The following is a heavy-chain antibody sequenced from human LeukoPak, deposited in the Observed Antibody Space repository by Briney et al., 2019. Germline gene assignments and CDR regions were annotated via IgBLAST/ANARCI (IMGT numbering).Heavy chain of an antibody. CDR3: AKVGGSYWAHWYFDL. D-gene: IGHD1-26*01. CDR1: GFTFDDYA. CDR2: ISGSGGST. Sequence: GGSLRLSCAASGFTFDDYAMHWVRQAPGKGLEWVSVISGSGGSTYYADSVKGRFTISRDNSKNTVYLQMNSLRAEDTAVYYCAKVGGSYWAHWYFDLWGRGTLVTVSS. J-gene: IGHJ2*01. V-gene: IGHV3-23*01.